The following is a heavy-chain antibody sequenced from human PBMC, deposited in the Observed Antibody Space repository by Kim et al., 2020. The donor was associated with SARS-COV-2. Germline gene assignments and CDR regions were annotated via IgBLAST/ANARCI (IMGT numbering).Heavy chain of an antibody. CDR1: GFTFSSYG. CDR3: ARELPVVPAAIRFYYGMDV. J-gene: IGHJ6*02. V-gene: IGHV3-33*01. D-gene: IGHD2-2*02. Sequence: GGSLRLSCAASGFTFSSYGMHWVRQAPGKGLEWVAVIWYDGSNKYYADSVKGRFTISIDNSKNTLYLQMNSLRAEDTAVYYCARELPVVPAAIRFYYGMDVWGQGTTVTVSS. CDR2: IWYDGSNK.